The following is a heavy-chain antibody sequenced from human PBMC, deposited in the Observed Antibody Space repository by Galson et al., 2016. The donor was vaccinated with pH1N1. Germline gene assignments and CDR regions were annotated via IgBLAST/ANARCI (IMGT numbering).Heavy chain of an antibody. CDR2: VIAIFNTP. CDR3: ATTRWTPSQGVISQFFAQ. D-gene: IGHD4-23*01. V-gene: IGHV1-69*13. Sequence: SVKVSCKASGDTFNSYAFNWVRQAPGQGLEWKGRVIAIFNTPNYAREFQGRVTITADESTSTAYMELSSLRSEDTAVYYCATTRWTPSQGVISQFFAQWGQGTQVTVSS. CDR1: GDTFNSYA. J-gene: IGHJ4*02.